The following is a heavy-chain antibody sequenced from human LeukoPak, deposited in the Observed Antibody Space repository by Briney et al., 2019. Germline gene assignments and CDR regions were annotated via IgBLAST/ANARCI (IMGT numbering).Heavy chain of an antibody. J-gene: IGHJ4*02. D-gene: IGHD6-6*01. V-gene: IGHV3-11*01. CDR3: ARSRSVAARPFISVY. CDR2: ISSSGSTI. Sequence: GGSLRLSCAASGFTFSDYYMSWNRQAPGKGLEWVSYISSSGSTIYYADSVKGRFTISRDNAKNSLYLQMNSLRAEDTAVYYCARSRSVAARPFISVYWGQGTLVTVSS. CDR1: GFTFSDYY.